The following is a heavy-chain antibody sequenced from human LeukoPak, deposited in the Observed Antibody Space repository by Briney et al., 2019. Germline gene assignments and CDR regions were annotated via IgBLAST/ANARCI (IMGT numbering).Heavy chain of an antibody. CDR2: INSDGGST. Sequence: PGGSLRLCCAASGFTFSSSWMHWVRQAPGKGLVWVSRINSDGGSTSYADSAKGRFTISRDNAKNTLYLQMDSLRAEDTALYYCARDGYYYDSSGYYHWFFDLWGRGALVTVSS. V-gene: IGHV3-74*01. D-gene: IGHD3-22*01. CDR3: ARDGYYYDSSGYYHWFFDL. J-gene: IGHJ2*01. CDR1: GFTFSSSW.